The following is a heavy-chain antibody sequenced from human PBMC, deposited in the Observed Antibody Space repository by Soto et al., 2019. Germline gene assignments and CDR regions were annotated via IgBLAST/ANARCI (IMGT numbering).Heavy chain of an antibody. CDR3: ASDRQQYYDFWSGYRWGESWFDP. D-gene: IGHD3-3*01. V-gene: IGHV1-18*04. Sequence: QVQLVQSGAAVKKPGASVKVSCKASGYTFTRYCLSWVRQAPGQGLEGMGWISAYNGNTNYAQKLQGRVTMTTDTSTSTDYMELRSLRSDDTAVYYCASDRQQYYDFWSGYRWGESWFDPWGQGTLVTVSS. CDR2: ISAYNGNT. CDR1: GYTFTRYC. J-gene: IGHJ5*02.